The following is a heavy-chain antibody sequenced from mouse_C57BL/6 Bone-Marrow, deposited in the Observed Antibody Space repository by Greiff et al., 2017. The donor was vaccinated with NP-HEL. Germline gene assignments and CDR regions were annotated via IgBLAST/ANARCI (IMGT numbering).Heavy chain of an antibody. Sequence: EVQLLESGEGLVKPGGSLKLSCAASGFTFSSYAMSWVRQTPEKRLEWVAYISSGGDYIYYADTVKGRFTISRDNARNTLYLQMSSLKSEDTAMYDCTRGGRHFDYYGSSFYAMDYWGQGTSVTVSS. CDR3: TRGGRHFDYYGSSFYAMDY. CDR1: GFTFSSYA. D-gene: IGHD1-1*01. CDR2: ISSGGDYI. V-gene: IGHV5-9-1*02. J-gene: IGHJ4*01.